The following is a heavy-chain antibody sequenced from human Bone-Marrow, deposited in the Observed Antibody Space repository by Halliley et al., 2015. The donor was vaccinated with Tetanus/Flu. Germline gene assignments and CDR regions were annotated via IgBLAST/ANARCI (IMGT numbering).Heavy chain of an antibody. Sequence: YIDYSGSPNYNPPLKSRVTISIDTSKNQFSLKLSSVTAADTAVYYCAKDRALVRGGVVGYFGMDVWGQGTTVTVSS. V-gene: IGHV4-59*01. D-gene: IGHD3-10*01. CDR3: AKDRALVRGGVVGYFGMDV. J-gene: IGHJ6*02. CDR2: IDYSGSP.